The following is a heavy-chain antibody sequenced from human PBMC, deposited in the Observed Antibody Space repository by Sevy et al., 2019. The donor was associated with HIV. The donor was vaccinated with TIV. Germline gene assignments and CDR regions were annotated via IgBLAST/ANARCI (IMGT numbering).Heavy chain of an antibody. V-gene: IGHV3-23*01. CDR3: AKWGSSWYFDY. Sequence: GGSLRLSCAASGFTFSSDAMSWVRQAPGKGLEWVSANSGSGGSTYYADSVKGRFTISRDNSKNTLYLQMNSLRAEDTAVYYCAKWGSSWYFDYWGQGTLVTVSS. J-gene: IGHJ4*02. CDR2: NSGSGGST. CDR1: GFTFSSDA. D-gene: IGHD6-13*01.